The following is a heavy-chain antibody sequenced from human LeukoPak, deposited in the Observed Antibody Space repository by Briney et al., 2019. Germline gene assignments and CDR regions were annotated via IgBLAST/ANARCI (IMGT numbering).Heavy chain of an antibody. D-gene: IGHD3-10*01. CDR3: AKGYYYGSGSYYPFDV. CDR1: GFTFSSYA. J-gene: IGHJ6*02. CDR2: ISGSGGST. Sequence: PGGSLRPSCAASGFTFSSYAMSWVRQAPGKGLEWVSAISGSGGSTYYADSVKGRFTISRDNSKNTLYLQMNSLRAEDTAVYYCAKGYYYGSGSYYPFDVWGQGTTVTVSS. V-gene: IGHV3-23*01.